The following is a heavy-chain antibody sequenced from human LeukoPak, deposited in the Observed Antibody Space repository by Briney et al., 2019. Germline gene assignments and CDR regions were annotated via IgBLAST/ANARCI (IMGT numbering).Heavy chain of an antibody. CDR1: GYSFTSYW. CDR3: ARSPQYGSGIYYKDYYYYMDV. V-gene: IGHV5-51*01. Sequence: GESLKISCKGSGYSFTSYWIGWVRQMPGKGLEWMGIIYPGDSDTRYSPSFQGQVTISADKSISTAYLQWSSLKASDTAMYYCARSPQYGSGIYYKDYYYYMDVWGKGTTVTVSS. D-gene: IGHD3-10*01. J-gene: IGHJ6*03. CDR2: IYPGDSDT.